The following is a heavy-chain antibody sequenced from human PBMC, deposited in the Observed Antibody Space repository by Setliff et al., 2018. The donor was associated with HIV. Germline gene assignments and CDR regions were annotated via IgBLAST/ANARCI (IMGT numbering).Heavy chain of an antibody. D-gene: IGHD7-27*01. CDR1: GFTFSSSW. CDR3: ARQGNWEFDY. CDR2: MNRDGSEK. Sequence: PGGSLRLSCAASGFTFSSSWMTWVRQAPGRGLEYVAGMNRDGSEKGYADSVKGRFSISRDNSENSLYPQMISLRAEDTALYYCARQGNWEFDYWGQGTLVTVSS. J-gene: IGHJ4*02. V-gene: IGHV3-7*02.